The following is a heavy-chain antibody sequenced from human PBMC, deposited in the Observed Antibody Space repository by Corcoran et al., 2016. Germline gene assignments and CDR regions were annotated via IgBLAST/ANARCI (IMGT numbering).Heavy chain of an antibody. CDR2: ISSSSSTI. CDR1: GFTFSSYS. Sequence: DVQLVESGVGLVQPGVSLRLSCSGSGFTFSSYSMHWVRQAPGKGLEWVSYISSSSSTIYYADSVKGRFTISRDNAKNSLYLQMNSLRAEDTAVYYCARDDRRDGYPGDYWGQGTLVTVSS. D-gene: IGHD5-12*01. J-gene: IGHJ4*02. CDR3: ARDDRRDGYPGDY. V-gene: IGHV3-48*04.